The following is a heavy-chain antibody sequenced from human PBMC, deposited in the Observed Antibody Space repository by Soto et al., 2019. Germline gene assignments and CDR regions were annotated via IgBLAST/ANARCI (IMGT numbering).Heavy chain of an antibody. J-gene: IGHJ6*02. D-gene: IGHD3-9*01. Sequence: QVQLVQSGAEVKKPGSSVKVSCKASGGTFSSYTISWVRQAPGQGLEWMGRIIPILGIANYAQKFQGRVTITADESTSTAYMELSSLRSEDTAVYYCARTSSYDILTGYSKAPTNYYYYGMDVWGQGTTVTVSS. CDR2: IIPILGIA. V-gene: IGHV1-69*02. CDR3: ARTSSYDILTGYSKAPTNYYYYGMDV. CDR1: GGTFSSYT.